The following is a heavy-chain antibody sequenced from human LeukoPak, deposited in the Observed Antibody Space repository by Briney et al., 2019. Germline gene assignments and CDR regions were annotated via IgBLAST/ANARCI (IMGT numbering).Heavy chain of an antibody. Sequence: ASVKVSCKVSGYTLTELSMHWVRQAPGKGLEWMGGFDPEDGETIYAQKFQGRVTMTEDTSTDTAYMELSSLRSEDTAVYYCARESCSSTSCLVRWFDPWGQGTLVTVSS. D-gene: IGHD2-2*01. V-gene: IGHV1-24*01. CDR3: ARESCSSTSCLVRWFDP. J-gene: IGHJ5*02. CDR1: GYTLTELS. CDR2: FDPEDGET.